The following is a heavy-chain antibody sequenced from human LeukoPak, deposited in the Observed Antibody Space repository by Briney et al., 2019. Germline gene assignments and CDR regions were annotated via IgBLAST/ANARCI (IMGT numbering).Heavy chain of an antibody. CDR1: GFTFSTKS. D-gene: IGHD5-12*01. CDR3: ARGYGGFDY. CDR2: IKSDGSGT. V-gene: IGHV3-74*01. Sequence: PGGSLRLSCAVSGFTFSTKSMNWVRQAPGKGLVWVSRIKSDGSGTIYADSVKGRFTISRDNAKNTLYLQRNSLRAEDTAVYYCARGYGGFDYWGQGTLVTVSS. J-gene: IGHJ4*02.